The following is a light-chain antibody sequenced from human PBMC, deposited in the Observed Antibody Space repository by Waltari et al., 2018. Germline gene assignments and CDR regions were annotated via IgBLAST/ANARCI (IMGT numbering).Light chain of an antibody. Sequence: QSVLTQPPSVSASPGETVTISCSGSSSNIGRHYVSWYQQVPGTAPKLLIYDNNKRPSGIPDRFSGSTSGTSATLGITGLQTGDEADYYCGTWDRTLTASHVIFGGGTRVTVL. CDR2: DNN. CDR3: GTWDRTLTASHVI. J-gene: IGLJ2*01. V-gene: IGLV1-51*01. CDR1: SSNIGRHY.